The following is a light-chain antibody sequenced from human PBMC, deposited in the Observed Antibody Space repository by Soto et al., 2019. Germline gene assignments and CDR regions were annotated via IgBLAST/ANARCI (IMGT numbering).Light chain of an antibody. CDR2: GAS. J-gene: IGKJ5*01. CDR3: QQYNNWPPWT. Sequence: IVLTQSPGTLSLSPGERVTLSCRASQSVTTRLAWYQHKPGQAPTLLMSGASNRASGVPVRFSGSGSGTDFTLTISRLEPEDFAVYYCQQYNNWPPWTFGQGTRLEIK. V-gene: IGKV3-11*01. CDR1: QSVTTR.